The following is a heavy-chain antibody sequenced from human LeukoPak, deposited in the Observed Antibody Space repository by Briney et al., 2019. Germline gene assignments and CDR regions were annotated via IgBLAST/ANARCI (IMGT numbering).Heavy chain of an antibody. J-gene: IGHJ5*02. D-gene: IGHD3-10*01. V-gene: IGHV1-2*02. CDR3: ARDRKDGSGSYRWFDP. CDR1: GYTFTGYY. CDR2: INPNSGGT. Sequence: ASVKVSCKASGYTFTGYYMHWVRQAPGQGLEWMGWINPNSGGTNYAQKFQGRVTMTRDTSISTAYMELSRLRSDDTAVYYCARDRKDGSGSYRWFDPWGQGTLVTVSS.